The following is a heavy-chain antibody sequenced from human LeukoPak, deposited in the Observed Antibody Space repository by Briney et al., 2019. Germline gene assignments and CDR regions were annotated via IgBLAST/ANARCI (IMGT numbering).Heavy chain of an antibody. D-gene: IGHD6-19*01. CDR3: ARTSYSSGCLYFDY. V-gene: IGHV3-48*03. Sequence: GGSLRLSCAASGFTYSSCEMNWVRQAPGKGLEWVSYISSSGSTIYYADSVKGRFTISRDSAKDSLFLQMNSLRAEDTAVYYCARTSYSSGCLYFDYWGQGTLVTVSS. CDR1: GFTYSSCE. CDR2: ISSSGSTI. J-gene: IGHJ4*02.